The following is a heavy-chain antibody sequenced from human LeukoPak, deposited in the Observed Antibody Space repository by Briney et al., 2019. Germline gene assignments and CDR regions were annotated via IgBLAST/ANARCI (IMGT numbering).Heavy chain of an antibody. CDR2: IRSKAYGGTT. CDR3: TRCLGVDIVAGDV. Sequence: GGSLRLSCTASGFIFGDYAMSWLRQAPGKGLEWVGFIRSKAYGGTTEYAASVKGRFTISRDDSKSIAYLQMNSLKTQDTAVYYCTRCLGVDIVAGDVWGQGTTVTVSS. CDR1: GFIFGDYA. V-gene: IGHV3-49*03. D-gene: IGHD5-12*01. J-gene: IGHJ6*02.